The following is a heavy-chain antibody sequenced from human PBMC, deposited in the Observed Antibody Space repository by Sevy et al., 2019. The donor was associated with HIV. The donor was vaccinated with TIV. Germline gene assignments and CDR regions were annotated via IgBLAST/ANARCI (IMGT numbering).Heavy chain of an antibody. CDR1: GFTFSNAW. Sequence: GESLKFSCAAPGFTFSNAWMSWVRQSPGKGLEWVGRIRSKAGGGTTDYATIVKGKFTISRDDSRDILYLQLNSLETEDTAVYYCTTDHRRDGIVVVPFEYWGQGTLVTVSS. D-gene: IGHD2-15*01. V-gene: IGHV3-15*01. J-gene: IGHJ4*02. CDR3: TTDHRRDGIVVVPFEY. CDR2: IRSKAGGGTT.